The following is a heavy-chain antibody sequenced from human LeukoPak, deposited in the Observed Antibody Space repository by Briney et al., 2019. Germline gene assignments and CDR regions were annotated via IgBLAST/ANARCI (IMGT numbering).Heavy chain of an antibody. V-gene: IGHV3-48*01. J-gene: IGHJ3*02. CDR2: ISSSSSTI. CDR3: AGQYSSGWPTSILDAFDI. Sequence: PGGSLRLSCAASGFTFSSYAMSWVRQAPGKGLEWVSYISSSSSTIYYADSVKGRFTISRDNAKNSLYLQMNSLRAEDTAVYYCAGQYSSGWPTSILDAFDIWGQGTMVTVSS. CDR1: GFTFSSYA. D-gene: IGHD6-19*01.